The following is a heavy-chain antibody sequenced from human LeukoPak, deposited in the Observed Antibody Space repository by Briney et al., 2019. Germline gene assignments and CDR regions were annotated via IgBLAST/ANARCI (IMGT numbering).Heavy chain of an antibody. Sequence: PSETLSLTCSVSGYSISSGFYWGWIRLPPGKGLEYIGSMYHSGRSHNNPSLKSRVAISIDTSKNQFSLKFCARGGSGATGWFDPWGRGTLVTVSS. CDR1: GYSISSGFY. CDR3: P. V-gene: IGHV4-38-2*02. CDR2: MYHSGRS. D-gene: IGHD1-26*01. J-gene: IGHJ5*02.